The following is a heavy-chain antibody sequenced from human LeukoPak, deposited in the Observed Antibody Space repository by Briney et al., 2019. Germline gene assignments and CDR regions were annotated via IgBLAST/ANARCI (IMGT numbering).Heavy chain of an antibody. V-gene: IGHV4-61*01. J-gene: IGHJ3*02. D-gene: IGHD1-26*01. CDR1: SGSISTSNYY. CDR2: IYYSGST. Sequence: SETLSPTCTVSSGSISTSNYYWGWVRQPPGKALEWIGYIYYSGSTNYNPSLKSRVTISVDTSKNQFSLKLSSVTAADTAVYYCARDSYSGSYWSDAFDIWGQGTMVTVSS. CDR3: ARDSYSGSYWSDAFDI.